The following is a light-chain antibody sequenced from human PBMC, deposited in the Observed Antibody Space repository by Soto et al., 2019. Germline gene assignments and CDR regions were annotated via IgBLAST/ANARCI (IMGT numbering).Light chain of an antibody. V-gene: IGKV1-5*01. J-gene: IGKJ1*01. CDR1: QSISSW. CDR3: QQYNSYPWT. Sequence: DSQVTQSRSTLSASVGDRVTITCRASQSISSWLAWYQQKPGKAPKLLIYDASSLESGVPSRFSGSGSGTEFTLTISSLQPDDFATYYCQQYNSYPWTFGQGTKVDVK. CDR2: DAS.